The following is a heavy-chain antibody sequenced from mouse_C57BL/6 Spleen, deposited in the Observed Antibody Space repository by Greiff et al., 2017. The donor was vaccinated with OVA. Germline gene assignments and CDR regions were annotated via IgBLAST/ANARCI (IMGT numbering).Heavy chain of an antibody. D-gene: IGHD2-1*01. V-gene: IGHV1-15*01. CDR2: IDPETGGT. CDR3: TKIYYGNNWYFDV. J-gene: IGHJ1*03. Sequence: QVQLQQSGAELVRPGASVTLSCKASGYTFTDYEMHWVKRTPVHGLEWIGAIDPETGGTAYNQKFKGKAILTADKSSSTAYMELRSLTSEDSAVYYCTKIYYGNNWYFDVWGTGTTVTVSS. CDR1: GYTFTDYE.